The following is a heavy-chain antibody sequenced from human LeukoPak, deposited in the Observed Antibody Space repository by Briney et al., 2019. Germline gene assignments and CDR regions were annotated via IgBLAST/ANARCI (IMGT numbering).Heavy chain of an antibody. Sequence: GGSQRLSCAASGFTFSSYAMHWVRQAPGKGLEWVAVISYDGSNKYYADSVKGRFTISRDNSKNTLYLQMNSLRAEDTAVYYCAKEYYGDYACGYWGQGTLVTVSS. D-gene: IGHD4-17*01. CDR1: GFTFSSYA. CDR2: ISYDGSNK. CDR3: AKEYYGDYACGY. V-gene: IGHV3-30-3*01. J-gene: IGHJ4*02.